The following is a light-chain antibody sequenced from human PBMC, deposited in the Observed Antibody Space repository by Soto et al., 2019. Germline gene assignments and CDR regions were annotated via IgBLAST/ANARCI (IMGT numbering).Light chain of an antibody. CDR1: SSDVGGYNY. J-gene: IGLJ2*01. CDR3: SSYASSNTQV. Sequence: QSALTQPASVSGSPGQSITVSCIGSSSDVGGYNYVSWYQQHPGKAPKLMIHDVSNRPSGVSNRFSGSKSGNTASLTISGLQAEDEAYYYCSSYASSNTQVFGGWTKVTVL. CDR2: DVS. V-gene: IGLV2-14*03.